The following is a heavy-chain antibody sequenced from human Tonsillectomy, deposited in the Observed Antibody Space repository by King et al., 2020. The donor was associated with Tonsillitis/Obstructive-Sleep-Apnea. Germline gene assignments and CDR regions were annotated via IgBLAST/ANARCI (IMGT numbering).Heavy chain of an antibody. Sequence: QLVQSGAEVKKPGASVKVSCKASGYTFTSYGISWVRQAPGQGLEWMGWISAYNGNTNYAQKLQGRGTMTTDTSTSTAYMELRSLRSDDTAVYYCARVHYDILTGYPSHYFDYWGQGTLVTVSS. CDR2: ISAYNGNT. V-gene: IGHV1-18*01. J-gene: IGHJ4*02. D-gene: IGHD3-9*01. CDR3: ARVHYDILTGYPSHYFDY. CDR1: GYTFTSYG.